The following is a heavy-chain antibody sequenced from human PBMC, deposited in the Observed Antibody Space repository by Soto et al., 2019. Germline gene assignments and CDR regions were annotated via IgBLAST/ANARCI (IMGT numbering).Heavy chain of an antibody. CDR2: INHSGST. Sequence: PSETLSLTCAVYGGSFSGYYWSWIRQPPGKGLEWIGEINHSGSTNYNPSLKSRVTISVDTSKNQFSLKLSSVTAADTAVYYCARDLLWFGEPSEGDYWGQGTLVTVS. V-gene: IGHV4-34*01. CDR1: GGSFSGYY. D-gene: IGHD3-10*01. CDR3: ARDLLWFGEPSEGDY. J-gene: IGHJ4*02.